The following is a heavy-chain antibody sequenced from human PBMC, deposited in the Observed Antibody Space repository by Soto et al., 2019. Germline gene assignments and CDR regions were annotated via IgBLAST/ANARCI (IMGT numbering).Heavy chain of an antibody. V-gene: IGHV1-18*01. CDR1: GYTFTRYG. Sequence: GASVKVSCKASGYTFTRYGISWVRQAPGQGLEWMGWISGYNGDTKYAQKLQGRVTMTTDTSTSTAYMELRSLRSDDTAVYYCARDLVQATSAGYWGQGTLVTVSS. CDR2: ISGYNGDT. CDR3: ARDLVQATSAGY. D-gene: IGHD6-19*01. J-gene: IGHJ4*02.